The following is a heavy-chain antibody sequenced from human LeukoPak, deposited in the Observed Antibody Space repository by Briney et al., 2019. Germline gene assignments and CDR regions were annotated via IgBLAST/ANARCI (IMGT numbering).Heavy chain of an antibody. J-gene: IGHJ5*02. D-gene: IGHD6-13*01. Sequence: SVKVCCKASGGTFSRYAISWVRQAPGQGLEWMGGIIPIFGTANYAQKFQGRVTITTDESTSTAYMELSSLRSEDTAVYYCAREARLVAAAGANWFDPWGQGTLVTVSS. V-gene: IGHV1-69*05. CDR2: IIPIFGTA. CDR3: AREARLVAAAGANWFDP. CDR1: GGTFSRYA.